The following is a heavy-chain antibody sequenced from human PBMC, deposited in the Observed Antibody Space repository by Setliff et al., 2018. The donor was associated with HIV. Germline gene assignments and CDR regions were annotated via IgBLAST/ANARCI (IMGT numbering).Heavy chain of an antibody. V-gene: IGHV3-11*03. CDR2: ISSSSSYT. J-gene: IGHJ4*02. CDR3: ARASYYYDSSGWVDY. D-gene: IGHD3-22*01. CDR1: GFTFSDYY. Sequence: GGSLRLSCAASGFTFSDYYMSWIRQAPGKGLEWVSYISSSSSYTNYADSVKGRFTISRDNDKNSLYLQMNSLRAEDTAVYYCARASYYYDSSGWVDYWGQGTLVTVSS.